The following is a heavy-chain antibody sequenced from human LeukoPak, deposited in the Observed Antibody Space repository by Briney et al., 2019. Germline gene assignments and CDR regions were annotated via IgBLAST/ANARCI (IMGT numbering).Heavy chain of an antibody. CDR1: GLTFSSYA. Sequence: PGRSLRLSCADSGLTFSSYAMSWVRQAPGKGLEWVAAVSGSGINTYYADSVKGRFTISRDNSKKSLYLQMNSLRAEDTAVYYCAKVPRLVVVPAASYFDSWGQGTLVTVSA. J-gene: IGHJ4*02. V-gene: IGHV3-23*01. CDR2: VSGSGINT. CDR3: AKVPRLVVVPAASYFDS. D-gene: IGHD2-2*01.